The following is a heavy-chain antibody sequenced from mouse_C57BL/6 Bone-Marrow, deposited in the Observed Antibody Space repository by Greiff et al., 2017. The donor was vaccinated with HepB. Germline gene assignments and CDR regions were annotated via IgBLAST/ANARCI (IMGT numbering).Heavy chain of an antibody. J-gene: IGHJ3*01. Sequence: EVKLMESGGGLVQPGGSLSLSCAASGFTFTDYYMSWVRQPPGKALEWLGFIRNKANGYTTEYSASVKGRFTISRDNSQSILYLQMNALRAEDSATYYCARDYAWFAYWGQGTLVTVSA. V-gene: IGHV7-3*01. CDR3: ARDYAWFAY. CDR2: IRNKANGYTT. CDR1: GFTFTDYY.